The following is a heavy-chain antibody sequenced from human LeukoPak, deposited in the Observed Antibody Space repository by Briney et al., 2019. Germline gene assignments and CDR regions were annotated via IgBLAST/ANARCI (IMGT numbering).Heavy chain of an antibody. CDR1: GFTFSSYW. Sequence: SGGSLRLSCAASGFTFSSYWMSWVRQAPGKGLEWVANIKQDGSEKYYVDSVKGRFTISRDNAKNSLCLQMNSQRAEDTAVYYCARDGDSSGYYQPFDYWGQGTLVTVSS. CDR2: IKQDGSEK. CDR3: ARDGDSSGYYQPFDY. V-gene: IGHV3-7*01. J-gene: IGHJ4*02. D-gene: IGHD3-22*01.